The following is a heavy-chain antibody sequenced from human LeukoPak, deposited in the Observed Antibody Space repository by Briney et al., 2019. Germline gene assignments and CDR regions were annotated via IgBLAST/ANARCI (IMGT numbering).Heavy chain of an antibody. D-gene: IGHD2-2*01. Sequence: GGSLRLSCAASGFTFSSYAMNWVRQAPGKGLEWVSGTGSTGVSTFYADSVKGRFTVSRDNSKNTLSLQMNSLRAEDTAVYYCAKDPGVVPAHYFDYWGQGTMVTVSS. CDR1: GFTFSSYA. V-gene: IGHV3-23*01. CDR2: TGSTGVST. CDR3: AKDPGVVPAHYFDY. J-gene: IGHJ4*02.